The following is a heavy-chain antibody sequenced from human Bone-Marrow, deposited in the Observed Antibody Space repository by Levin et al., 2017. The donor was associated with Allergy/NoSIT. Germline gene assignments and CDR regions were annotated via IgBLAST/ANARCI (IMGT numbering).Heavy chain of an antibody. V-gene: IGHV4-61*02. Sequence: PSETLSLTCNVSGVSFTSANYYWSWMRQPAGKGLEWIVRIHSTGSTSYSPSLKSRVTISLDTFKNQFALTINSVTAADTALYCCALGIIDTVTAVRTYWYYDLWGRGTLVTVSS. CDR3: ALGIIDTVTAVRTYWYYDL. CDR2: IHSTGST. J-gene: IGHJ2*01. CDR1: GVSFTSANYY. D-gene: IGHD4-17*01.